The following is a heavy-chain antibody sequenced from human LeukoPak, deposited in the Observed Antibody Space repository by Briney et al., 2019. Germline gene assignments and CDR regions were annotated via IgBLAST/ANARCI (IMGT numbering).Heavy chain of an antibody. V-gene: IGHV4-30-2*01. J-gene: IGHJ4*02. CDR1: GGSLSSGGYC. CDR2: IYQTGST. Sequence: SETLSLTCAVSGGSLSSGGYCWSWIRQPPGKGLEWIGYIYQTGSTYYNPSLKSRVTISVDRSKNQFSLKLSSVTAADTAVYYCARVGWNDYFDYWGQGTLVTVSP. CDR3: ARVGWNDYFDY. D-gene: IGHD1-1*01.